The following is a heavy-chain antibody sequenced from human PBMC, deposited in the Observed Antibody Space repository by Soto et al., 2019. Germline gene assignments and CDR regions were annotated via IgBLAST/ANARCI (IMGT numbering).Heavy chain of an antibody. D-gene: IGHD4-17*01. V-gene: IGHV3-7*01. J-gene: IGHJ4*02. CDR2: VNQDGNEK. CDR3: ARDLPYGYFDS. Sequence: PGGSLRLSCAASGFTFTNYWISWVRQAPGKGLEWVANVNQDGNEKQYADFVKGRFPISRDNAKNSVYLQMNSLRAEDTAVYYCARDLPYGYFDSWGQGILVTVSS. CDR1: GFTFTNYW.